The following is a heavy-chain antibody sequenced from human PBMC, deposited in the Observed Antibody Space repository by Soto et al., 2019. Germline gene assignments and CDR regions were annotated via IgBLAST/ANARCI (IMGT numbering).Heavy chain of an antibody. CDR3: ARDSKVNPGFCDI. CDR2: IIPIFGTA. Sequence: ASVKVSCKASGGTFSSYSISWVRQAPGQGLEWMGGIIPIFGTANYAQKFQGRVTITADESTSTAYMELSSLRSEDTAVYYCARDSKVNPGFCDIWGQGTMVTVSS. V-gene: IGHV1-69*13. D-gene: IGHD3-3*01. CDR1: GGTFSSYS. J-gene: IGHJ3*02.